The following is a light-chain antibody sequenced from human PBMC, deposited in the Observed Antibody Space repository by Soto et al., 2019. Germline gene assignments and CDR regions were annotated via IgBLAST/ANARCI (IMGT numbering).Light chain of an antibody. CDR2: GAS. CDR3: QQYTNWPPWT. V-gene: IGKV3-15*01. J-gene: IGKJ1*01. CDR1: QSVSHN. Sequence: EIVMTQSPATLSVSPGERATLSCRTSQSVSHNLAWYQQKPGQAPRLPIFGASTRAPGIPARFSGSGSGTEFTLTISRLQSEDFAVYYCQQYTNWPPWTFGQGTKVEIK.